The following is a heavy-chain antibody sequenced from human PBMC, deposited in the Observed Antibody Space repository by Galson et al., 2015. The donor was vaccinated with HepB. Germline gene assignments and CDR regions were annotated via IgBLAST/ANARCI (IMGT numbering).Heavy chain of an antibody. V-gene: IGHV1-69*13. CDR2: IIPIFGTT. Sequence: SVKVSCKASGGTFTNYAIRWIRQAPGQGLKWMGGIIPIFGTTNYAEKFQGRVTITADLSTNTAYMELSSLTSEDTAMYYCARENAIAVAGRSWYFDLWGRGTLVTVSS. CDR3: ARENAIAVAGRSWYFDL. D-gene: IGHD6-19*01. J-gene: IGHJ2*01. CDR1: GGTFTNYA.